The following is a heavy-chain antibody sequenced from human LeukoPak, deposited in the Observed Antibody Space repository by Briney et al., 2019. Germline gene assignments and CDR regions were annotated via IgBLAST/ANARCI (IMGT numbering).Heavy chain of an antibody. CDR2: ISSSGSTI. V-gene: IGHV3-11*01. D-gene: IGHD3-16*01. CDR1: GFTFSDYY. J-gene: IGHJ4*02. CDR3: ARDLEGLGSVGFQTGFGY. Sequence: PGGSLRLSCAASGFTFSDYYMNWIRQAPGKGLEWVSYISSSGSTIYYADSVKGRFTISRDNAKNSLYLQMNSLRAEDTAVYYCARDLEGLGSVGFQTGFGYWGQGTLVTVSS.